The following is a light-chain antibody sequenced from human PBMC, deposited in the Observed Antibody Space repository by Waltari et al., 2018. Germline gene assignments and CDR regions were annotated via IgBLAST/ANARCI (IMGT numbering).Light chain of an antibody. CDR3: QQYGRSLT. V-gene: IGKV3-20*01. CDR2: GSS. J-gene: IGKJ4*01. Sequence: IVLTQSPGTLSLSPGERATISCRASQSVASSYLGWYQQKPGQAPRLLIFGSSKRATGIPDRFSGSWSGTDFTLTINGVEPEDFAVYYCQQYGRSLTFGGGTKVEI. CDR1: QSVASSY.